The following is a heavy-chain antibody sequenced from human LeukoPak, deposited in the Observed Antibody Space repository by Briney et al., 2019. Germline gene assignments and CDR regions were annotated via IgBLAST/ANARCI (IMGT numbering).Heavy chain of an antibody. CDR2: ISSSGSTI. CDR3: ARDPGRSGWDY. J-gene: IGHJ4*02. Sequence: PGGSLRLSCAASGFTFSSYEMNWVRQAPGKWLEWVSYISSSGSTIYYADSVKGRFTISRDNAKDSLFLQMNSLRAEDTAVYYCARDPGRSGWDYWGQGALVTVSS. V-gene: IGHV3-48*03. CDR1: GFTFSSYE. D-gene: IGHD6-19*01.